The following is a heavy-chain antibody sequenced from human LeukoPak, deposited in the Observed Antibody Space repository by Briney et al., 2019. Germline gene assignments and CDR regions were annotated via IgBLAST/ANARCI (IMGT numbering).Heavy chain of an antibody. Sequence: ASVKVSCKASGYTFTSYYMHWVRQAPGQGLEWMGIINPSGGSTSYAQKFQGRVTMTRDMSTSTVYMELSSLRSEDTAVYYCARVAGEVDTAMDFDYWGQGTLVTVPS. CDR2: INPSGGST. D-gene: IGHD5-18*01. CDR3: ARVAGEVDTAMDFDY. J-gene: IGHJ4*02. V-gene: IGHV1-46*01. CDR1: GYTFTSYY.